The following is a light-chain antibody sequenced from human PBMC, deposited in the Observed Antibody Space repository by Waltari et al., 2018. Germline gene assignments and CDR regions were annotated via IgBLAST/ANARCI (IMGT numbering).Light chain of an antibody. CDR2: SSN. V-gene: IGLV1-44*01. CDR1: SSNIGTNP. J-gene: IGLJ3*02. Sequence: QSVLTQPPSASGTPGQRVTISCSGRSSNIGTNPVNWYQQLPGTAPKLLIYSSNQRPSGVPDRFSGSKSGTSASLAISGLQSGDEADYYCAAWDDSLNAWVFGGGTKLTVL. CDR3: AAWDDSLNAWV.